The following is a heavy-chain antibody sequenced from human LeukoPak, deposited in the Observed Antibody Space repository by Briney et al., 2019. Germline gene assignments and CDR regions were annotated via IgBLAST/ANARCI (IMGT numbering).Heavy chain of an antibody. CDR1: GYSFTTFG. CDR3: ARVAFSKYHYYMDV. Sequence: ASVKVSCKASGYSFTTFGITWVRQAPGQGLEWMAWLSAHIGDTNYSQKFQGRVTVTSDTSTSTAYMGLRSLKSDDTAVYFCARVAFSKYHYYMDVWGKGTTVTVSS. D-gene: IGHD4-11*01. V-gene: IGHV1-18*01. CDR2: LSAHIGDT. J-gene: IGHJ6*03.